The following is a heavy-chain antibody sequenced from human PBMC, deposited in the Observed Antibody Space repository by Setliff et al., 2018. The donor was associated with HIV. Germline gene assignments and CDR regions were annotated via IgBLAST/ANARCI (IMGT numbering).Heavy chain of an antibody. D-gene: IGHD2-21*02. CDR3: ARSSRGSLRDLDY. CDR1: GGSISNYY. J-gene: IGHJ4*02. V-gene: IGHV4-59*08. CDR2: GYYSGIT. Sequence: PSETLSLTCTVSGGSISNYYWSWIRQPPGKGLEWIGCGYYSGITHYDPSLMSRVSISVDASKNQFSLRLNSVTVADTAVYFCARSSRGSLRDLDYWGPGTLVTVSS.